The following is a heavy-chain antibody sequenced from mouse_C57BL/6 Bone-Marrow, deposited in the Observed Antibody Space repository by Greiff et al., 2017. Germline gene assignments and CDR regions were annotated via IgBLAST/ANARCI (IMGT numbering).Heavy chain of an antibody. CDR1: GYTFTSYW. CDR3: AREGWPSYYFDY. J-gene: IGHJ2*01. V-gene: IGHV1-69*01. CDR2: IDPSDSYT. D-gene: IGHD2-3*01. Sequence: QVQLQQPGAELVMPGASVKLSCKASGYTFTSYWMHWVKQRPGQGLEWIGEIDPSDSYTNYNQKFKGKSTLTVDKSSSTACMQLSSLTSEDSAVYYCAREGWPSYYFDYWGQGTTLTVSS.